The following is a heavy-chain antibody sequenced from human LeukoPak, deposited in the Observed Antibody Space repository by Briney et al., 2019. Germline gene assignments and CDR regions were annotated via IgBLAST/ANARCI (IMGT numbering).Heavy chain of an antibody. J-gene: IGHJ4*02. Sequence: GALVKVSCKASGYIFSDYYMHWVRQAPGQGLEWLGWINPKSGAADYAQQFRGRVTMTRDTSINTDYMEMKRVTSDDTAVYYCARGAEAETSPLDFWGQGTLVIVS. V-gene: IGHV1-2*02. CDR1: GYIFSDYY. CDR2: INPKSGAA. D-gene: IGHD6-13*01. CDR3: ARGAEAETSPLDF.